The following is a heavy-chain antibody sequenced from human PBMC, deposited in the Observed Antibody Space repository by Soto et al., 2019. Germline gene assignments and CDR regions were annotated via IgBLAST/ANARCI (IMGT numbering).Heavy chain of an antibody. V-gene: IGHV1-24*01. CDR1: GYTLTELS. Sequence: SVKVSCKVSGYTLTELSMHCVRQAPGKGLEWMGGFDPEDGETIYAQKFQGRVTMTEDTSTDTAYMELSSLRSEDTAVYYCATPTELHYYDSSGRDNAFDIWGQGTMVTVSS. CDR2: FDPEDGET. J-gene: IGHJ3*02. CDR3: ATPTELHYYDSSGRDNAFDI. D-gene: IGHD3-22*01.